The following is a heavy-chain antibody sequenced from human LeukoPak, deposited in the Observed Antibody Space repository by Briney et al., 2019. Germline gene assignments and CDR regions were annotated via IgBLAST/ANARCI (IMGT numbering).Heavy chain of an antibody. V-gene: IGHV3-48*03. Sequence: GGSLRLTCAASGFTFSSYEMNWVRQAPGKGLEWVSYISSSGSTMYYADSVKGRFTISRDNAKNSLYLQMNSLRAEDTAVYYCARFLATPYYYYGMDVWGQGTTVTVSS. J-gene: IGHJ6*02. CDR1: GFTFSSYE. CDR2: ISSSGSTM. CDR3: ARFLATPYYYYGMDV.